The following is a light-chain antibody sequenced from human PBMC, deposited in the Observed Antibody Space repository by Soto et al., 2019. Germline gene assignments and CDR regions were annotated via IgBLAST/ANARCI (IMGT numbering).Light chain of an antibody. J-gene: IGKJ2*01. CDR2: WAS. V-gene: IGKV4-1*01. Sequence: DIVMTQSPDSLAVSLGERATINCKSSQSVLYSSNNKNYLAWYQQKPGQPPNLLISWASTRESGGPDRFSGSGSGTDFTLTISSLQAEDVAVYYCQQYYGTPYTFGQGTKLEIK. CDR3: QQYYGTPYT. CDR1: QSVLYSSNNKNY.